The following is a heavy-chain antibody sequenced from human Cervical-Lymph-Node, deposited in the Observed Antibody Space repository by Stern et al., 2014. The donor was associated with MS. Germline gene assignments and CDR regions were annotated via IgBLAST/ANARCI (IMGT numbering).Heavy chain of an antibody. Sequence: EVQLVESGGDLVKRGGSLRLSCVTSGFTFSRYAMSWVRQSPGQGLEWVSEISGRARGPKYADAVKGRFTISRDNSKNTLYLQMNSLRTEDTALYCCAKNRVAVDPWGQGTLVTVSS. CDR1: GFTFSRYA. J-gene: IGHJ5*02. CDR3: AKNRVAVDP. V-gene: IGHV3-23*04. D-gene: IGHD6-19*01. CDR2: ISGRARGP.